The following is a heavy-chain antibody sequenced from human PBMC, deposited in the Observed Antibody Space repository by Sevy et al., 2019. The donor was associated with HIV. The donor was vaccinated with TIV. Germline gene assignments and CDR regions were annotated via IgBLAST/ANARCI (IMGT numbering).Heavy chain of an antibody. CDR1: GFTFSYYD. D-gene: IGHD3-22*01. CDR2: ISSGSSYI. J-gene: IGHJ4*02. CDR3: ASPLNYYDSPSAY. Sequence: GGSLRLSCAASGFTFSYYDMNWVRQAPGKGLEWVSSISSGSSYIFYADSVKGRFTISRANARNSLYLQMNSLRAEDTAVYYCASPLNYYDSPSAYWGQGTLVTVSS. V-gene: IGHV3-21*04.